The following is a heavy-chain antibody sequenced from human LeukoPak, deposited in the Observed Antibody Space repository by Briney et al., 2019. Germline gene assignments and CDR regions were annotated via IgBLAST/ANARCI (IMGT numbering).Heavy chain of an antibody. CDR3: ASPGNYMDV. CDR2: IKTDGREQ. CDR1: GFTFSNYW. J-gene: IGHJ6*03. Sequence: GGSLRLSCAASGFTFSNYWMTWVRQAPGKGLEWVANIKTDGREQNSANSVKGRFTISRDNAKNSLYLQMNSLRAEDTAVYYCASPGNYMDVWGKGTTVAVSS. V-gene: IGHV3-7*01.